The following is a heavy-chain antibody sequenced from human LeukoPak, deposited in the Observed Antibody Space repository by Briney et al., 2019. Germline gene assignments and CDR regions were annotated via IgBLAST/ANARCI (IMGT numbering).Heavy chain of an antibody. V-gene: IGHV3-30*18. Sequence: GGSLRLSCAASGFTLSSYGMHWVRQAPGKGLEWVAVISYDGSNKYYADSVKGRFTISRDNSKNTLYLQMNSLRAEDTAVYYCAKGGRYCTNGVCHNFDYWGQGTLVTVSS. CDR1: GFTLSSYG. J-gene: IGHJ4*02. D-gene: IGHD2-8*01. CDR3: AKGGRYCTNGVCHNFDY. CDR2: ISYDGSNK.